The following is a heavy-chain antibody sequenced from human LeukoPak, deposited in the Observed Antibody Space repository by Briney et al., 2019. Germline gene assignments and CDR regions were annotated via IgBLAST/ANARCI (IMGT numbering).Heavy chain of an antibody. CDR2: IRYDGTNK. Sequence: GGSLRLSCAASRFTFSSYSMNWVRQAPGKGLEWVAFIRYDGTNKYYADSVKGRFTISRDNYKNTLYLKMNNLRAEDTAVYYCAKDGVPSRWFGRNYFDYWGQGTLVTVSS. D-gene: IGHD3-10*01. CDR3: AKDGVPSRWFGRNYFDY. J-gene: IGHJ4*02. V-gene: IGHV3-30*02. CDR1: RFTFSSYS.